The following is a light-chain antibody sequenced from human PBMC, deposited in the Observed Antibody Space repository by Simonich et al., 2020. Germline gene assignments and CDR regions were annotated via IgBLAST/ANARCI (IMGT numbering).Light chain of an antibody. CDR1: SSDVGGYNY. CDR3: SSYTSSSTLV. Sequence: QSALTQPASVSGSPGQSITISCTGTSSDVGGYNYVSWYQQHPGKAPKLMIYDVSKRPSVVSHRFAGSKSGNTASLTISGLQAEDEADYYCSSYTSSSTLVFGGGTKLTVL. CDR2: DVS. J-gene: IGLJ2*01. V-gene: IGLV2-14*01.